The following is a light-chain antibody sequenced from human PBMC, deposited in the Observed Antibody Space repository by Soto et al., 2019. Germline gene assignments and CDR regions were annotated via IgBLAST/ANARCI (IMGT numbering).Light chain of an antibody. CDR2: YKSDSNK. CDR1: SGINVDTYR. CDR3: MIWHSSAWV. J-gene: IGLJ3*02. V-gene: IGLV5-45*03. Sequence: QPVLTQPSSLSASPGASARLTCTLRSGINVDTYRIYWYQQKPGSPPQFLLRYKSDSNKQQGSPVPSRFSASKDASANAGILLISALPSEDEADYYCMIWHSSAWVFGGGTKVTVL.